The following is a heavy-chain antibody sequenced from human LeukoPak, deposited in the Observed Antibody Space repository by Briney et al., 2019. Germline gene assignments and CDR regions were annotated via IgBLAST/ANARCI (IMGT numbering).Heavy chain of an antibody. J-gene: IGHJ3*02. Sequence: PSETLSLTCTVSGGSISSDGYSWSWIRQPPGKGLEWIGYIYHSGSTYYNPSLKSRVTISIDRSKNQFSLKLTSVTAADTAVYYCARDEQQLISSHAFDIWGQGTMVTVSS. CDR3: ARDEQQLISSHAFDI. V-gene: IGHV4-30-2*01. D-gene: IGHD6-13*01. CDR1: GGSISSDGYS. CDR2: IYHSGST.